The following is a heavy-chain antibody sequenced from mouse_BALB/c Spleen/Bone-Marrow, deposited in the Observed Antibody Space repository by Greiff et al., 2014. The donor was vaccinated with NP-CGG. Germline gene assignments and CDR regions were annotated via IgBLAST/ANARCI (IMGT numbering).Heavy chain of an antibody. CDR1: GFNIKDTY. Sequence: VQLQQSGAELVKPGASVKLSCTASGFNIKDTYMHWVKQRPEQGLEWIGRIDPANGNIKYDPKFQGKATITADTSSNTAYLQLSILTSRDTAVYYCAIYCYGSSGFAYWGQGTLVTVSA. CDR2: IDPANGNI. V-gene: IGHV14-3*02. D-gene: IGHD1-1*01. J-gene: IGHJ3*01. CDR3: AIYCYGSSGFAY.